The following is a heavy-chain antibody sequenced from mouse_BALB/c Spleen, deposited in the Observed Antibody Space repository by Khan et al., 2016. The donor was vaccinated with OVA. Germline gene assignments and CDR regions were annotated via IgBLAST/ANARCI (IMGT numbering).Heavy chain of an antibody. J-gene: IGHJ3*01. CDR2: ISPGSGDT. Sequence: QVQLKESGAELARPGASVKLSCKASGYTFTDYYINWVKLRTGQGLEWIGEISPGSGDTYYNERFKGKATLTEDNSSSTAYMQRSSLTSEASAVYFCARRNYFGYTFAYWGQGTLVTVSA. V-gene: IGHV1-77*01. CDR1: GYTFTDYY. CDR3: ARRNYFGYTFAY. D-gene: IGHD1-2*01.